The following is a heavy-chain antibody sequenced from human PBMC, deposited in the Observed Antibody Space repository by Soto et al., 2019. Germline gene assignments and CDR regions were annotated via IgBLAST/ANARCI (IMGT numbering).Heavy chain of an antibody. CDR2: ISYDGSNK. V-gene: IGHV3-30*18. D-gene: IGHD1-26*01. Sequence: PGGSLRLSCAASGFTFSSYGMHWVRQAPGKGLEWVAVISYDGSNKYYADSVKGRFTISRDNSKNTLYLQMNSLRAEDTAVYYCAKEGYSGSYGSPAAPTGIGRADGGLFDYWGQGTLVTVSS. J-gene: IGHJ4*02. CDR3: AKEGYSGSYGSPAAPTGIGRADGGLFDY. CDR1: GFTFSSYG.